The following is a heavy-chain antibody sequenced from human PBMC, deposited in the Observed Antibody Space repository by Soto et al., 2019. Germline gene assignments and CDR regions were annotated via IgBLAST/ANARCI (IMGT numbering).Heavy chain of an antibody. V-gene: IGHV3-9*01. D-gene: IGHD6-6*01. CDR3: AKGYASSSGLADY. Sequence: EVQLVESGGGLVQPGRSLRLSCAASGLTFDDYAMHWVRQAPGKGLEWVSGISWNSNSIAYADSVKGRFTISRDNAKNSLYLQMNTLRAEDTALYYCAKGYASSSGLADYWGRGTLVTVSS. J-gene: IGHJ4*02. CDR1: GLTFDDYA. CDR2: ISWNSNSI.